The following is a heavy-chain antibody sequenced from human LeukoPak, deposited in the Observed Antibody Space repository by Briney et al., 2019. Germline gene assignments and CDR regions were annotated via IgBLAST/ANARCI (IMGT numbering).Heavy chain of an antibody. D-gene: IGHD3-10*01. J-gene: IGHJ3*02. Sequence: GGSLRLSCAASGFTFSSYAMHWVRQAPGKGLEWMAVISHDGSNKYYADSVKGRFTISRDNSKNTLYLQMNSLRAEDTAVYYCARDQFGELVVCTFHIWGQGTMVTVSS. CDR3: ARDQFGELVVCTFHI. CDR2: ISHDGSNK. CDR1: GFTFSSYA. V-gene: IGHV3-30-3*01.